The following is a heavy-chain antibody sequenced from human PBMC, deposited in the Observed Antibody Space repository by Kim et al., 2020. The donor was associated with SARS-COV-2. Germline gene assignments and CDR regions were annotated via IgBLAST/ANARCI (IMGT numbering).Heavy chain of an antibody. D-gene: IGHD3-3*01. J-gene: IGHJ6*02. CDR1: GFTFSSHG. CDR2: ISSDGSNK. V-gene: IGHV3-30*18. Sequence: GGSLRLSCAASGFTFSSHGLHWVRQAPGKGLEWVAVISSDGSNKYYADSVKGRFTISRDNSKNTLYLQMNSLRAEDTAVYYCTKGGVVRWYYCVDVWGQG. CDR3: TKGGVVRWYYCVDV.